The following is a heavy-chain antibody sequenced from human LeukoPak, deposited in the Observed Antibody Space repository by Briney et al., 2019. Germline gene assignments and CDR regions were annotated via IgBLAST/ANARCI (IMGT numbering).Heavy chain of an antibody. CDR2: ISGYNGHT. D-gene: IGHD6-13*01. CDR3: ARDLPAAGKYNWFDP. V-gene: IGHV1-18*01. CDR1: GYTSTSYG. J-gene: IGHJ5*02. Sequence: ASVKVSCKASGYTSTSYGFSWVRQAPGQGLEWMGRISGYNGHTNYAQKFQGRVTMTTDTSTSTAYMDLRSLRSDDTAVYYCARDLPAAGKYNWFDPWGQGTLVTVSS.